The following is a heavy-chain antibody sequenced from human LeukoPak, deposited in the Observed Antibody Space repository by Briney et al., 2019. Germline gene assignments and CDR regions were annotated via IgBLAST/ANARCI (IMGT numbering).Heavy chain of an antibody. J-gene: IGHJ6*02. D-gene: IGHD2-2*01. CDR2: IYYSGST. V-gene: IGHV4-31*03. Sequence: SQTLSLTCTVSGGSISSGGYYWSWIRQHPGKGLEWIGYIYYSGSTYYNPSLKSRVTISVDTSKNQFSLKLSSVTAADTAVYYCARVGGTNYYYYGMDVWGQGTTVTVSS. CDR1: GGSISSGGYY. CDR3: ARVGGTNYYYYGMDV.